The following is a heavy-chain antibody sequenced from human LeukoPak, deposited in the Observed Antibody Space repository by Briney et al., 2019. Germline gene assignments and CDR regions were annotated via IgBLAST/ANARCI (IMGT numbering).Heavy chain of an antibody. J-gene: IGHJ4*02. D-gene: IGHD1-26*01. V-gene: IGHV1-8*01. CDR2: MNPNSGNT. Sequence: ASVRVSCKASGYTFTSYDINWVRQATGQGLEWMGWMNPNSGNTGYAQKFQGRVTMTRNTSISTANMELSSLRSEDTAVYYCARGKAVGAPDFDYWGQGTLVTVSS. CDR1: GYTFTSYD. CDR3: ARGKAVGAPDFDY.